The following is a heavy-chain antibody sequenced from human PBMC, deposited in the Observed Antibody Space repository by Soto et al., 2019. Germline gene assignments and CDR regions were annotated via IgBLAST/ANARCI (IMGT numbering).Heavy chain of an antibody. CDR2: IYPGDSDT. J-gene: IGHJ4*02. Sequence: VGSLKISCNGSGYSFTSYWIGWVRQMPGKGLEWMGIIYPGDSDTRYSPSFQGQVTISADKSISTAYLQWSSLKASDTAMYYCARVPTYYFDYWGQGTLVTVSS. CDR1: GYSFTSYW. D-gene: IGHD2-2*01. V-gene: IGHV5-51*01. CDR3: ARVPTYYFDY.